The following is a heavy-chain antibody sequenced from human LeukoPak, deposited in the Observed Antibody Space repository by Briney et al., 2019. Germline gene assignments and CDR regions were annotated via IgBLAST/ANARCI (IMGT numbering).Heavy chain of an antibody. V-gene: IGHV3-30*04. J-gene: IGHJ4*02. D-gene: IGHD7-27*01. CDR3: ATIGDRRTGELYRIDY. CDR1: GFTFSNYA. Sequence: GGSLRLSCAASGFTFSNYAMHWVRQAPSKGLEWVAVVAYDGSNKYYADSVKGRFTISRDNSKNTLYLQMNSLRAEDAAKYYCATIGDRRTGELYRIDYWGQGTLVTVSS. CDR2: VAYDGSNK.